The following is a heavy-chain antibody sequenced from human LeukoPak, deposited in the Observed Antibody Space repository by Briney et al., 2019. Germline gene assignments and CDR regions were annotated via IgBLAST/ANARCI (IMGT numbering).Heavy chain of an antibody. CDR2: IYHSGST. D-gene: IGHD3-22*01. V-gene: IGHV4-30-2*01. CDR3: ARDRGSSGPPDVFDI. CDR1: GGSISSGGYS. J-gene: IGHJ3*02. Sequence: SQTLSLTCAVSGGSISSGGYSWSWIRQPPGKGLEWIGYIYHSGSTYYNPSLKSRVTISVDRSKNQFSLKLSSVTAADTAVYYCARDRGSSGPPDVFDIGGQGKMVTVSS.